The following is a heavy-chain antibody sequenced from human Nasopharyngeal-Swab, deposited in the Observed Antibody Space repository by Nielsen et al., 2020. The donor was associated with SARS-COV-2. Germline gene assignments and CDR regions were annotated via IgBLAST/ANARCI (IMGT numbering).Heavy chain of an antibody. CDR1: GFTFSSYC. CDR3: AKEGISRYYDFWSGGIDY. J-gene: IGHJ4*02. V-gene: IGHV3-7*01. CDR2: IKQDGSEK. Sequence: GESLKIFCAASGFTFSSYCMSWVRQAPGKGLEWVANIKQDGSEKYYVDSVKGRFTISRDNAKNSLYLQMNSLRAEDTAVYYCAKEGISRYYDFWSGGIDYWGQGTLVTVSS. D-gene: IGHD3-3*01.